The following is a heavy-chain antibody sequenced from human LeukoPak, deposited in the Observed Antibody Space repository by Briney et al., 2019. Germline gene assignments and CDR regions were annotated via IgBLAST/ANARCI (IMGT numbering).Heavy chain of an antibody. J-gene: IGHJ4*02. CDR1: GFTFGDYA. CDR3: ARGRYSDSWYDYFDY. V-gene: IGHV3-48*02. CDR2: SSSSGSPI. D-gene: IGHD6-13*01. Sequence: PGGSLRLSCTASGFTFGDYAMTWVRQAPGKGLEWVSYSSSSGSPIYYADSVKGRFTISRDNAKNSLYLQMTSLRDEDTAVYYCARGRYSDSWYDYFDYWGQGALVTVSS.